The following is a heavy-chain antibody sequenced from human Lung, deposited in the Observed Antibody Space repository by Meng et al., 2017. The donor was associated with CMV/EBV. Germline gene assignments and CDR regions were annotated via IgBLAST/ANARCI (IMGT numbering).Heavy chain of an antibody. CDR3: AKESLDATTVQLDY. Sequence: SGVPIMTDTWWTWVRPPPANGLDCMPAIYRRGRTTYRPSRKRRVTISKDRSNNKFSLRLTSVPAAVSALYYCAKESLDATTVQLDYWCQGSLVTVSS. V-gene: IGHV4-4*02. CDR2: IYRRGRT. D-gene: IGHD1-26*01. J-gene: IGHJ4*02. CDR1: GVPIMTDTW.